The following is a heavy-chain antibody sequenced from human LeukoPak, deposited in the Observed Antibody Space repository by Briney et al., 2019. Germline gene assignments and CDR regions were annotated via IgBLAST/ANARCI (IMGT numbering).Heavy chain of an antibody. D-gene: IGHD6-25*01. CDR1: GFTFTSYW. V-gene: IGHV3-74*03. CDR2: INNDGIDT. Sequence: PRGSLRLSCAASGFTFTSYWMHWVRQAPGKGLLWVSLINNDGIDTKYAGSLKGRFTMSRENAKNTLYLQMNSLRDEDTAVYYCARRSHSGDAYYFDYWGQGTLVTVSS. CDR3: ARRSHSGDAYYFDY. J-gene: IGHJ4*02.